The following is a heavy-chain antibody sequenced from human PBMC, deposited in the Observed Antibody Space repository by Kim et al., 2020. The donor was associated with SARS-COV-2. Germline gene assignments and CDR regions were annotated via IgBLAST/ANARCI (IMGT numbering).Heavy chain of an antibody. CDR3: ATAMSAY. V-gene: IGHV3-30*03. CDR2: ISYDGSNK. J-gene: IGHJ1*01. D-gene: IGHD3-3*01. Sequence: GGSLRLSCAASGVTFSSYGLHWVRQAPGKGLEWVAVISYDGSNKYYADSVKGRFTISRDNSKNTLYLQMNSLRAEDTAVFYCATAMSAYWGQGNLVTVSS. CDR1: GVTFSSYG.